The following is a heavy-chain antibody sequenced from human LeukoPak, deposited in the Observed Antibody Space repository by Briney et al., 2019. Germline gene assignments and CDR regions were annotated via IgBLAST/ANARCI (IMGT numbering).Heavy chain of an antibody. D-gene: IGHD1-20*01. Sequence: VASVKDSCKASGYTFTSYGTSWVRQAPGQGLEWMGWISAYNGNTNYAQKLQGRVTMTTDTSTSTAYMELRSLRSDDTAVYYCASLYNWKGPDYWGQGTLVTVSS. CDR1: GYTFTSYG. CDR2: ISAYNGNT. CDR3: ASLYNWKGPDY. J-gene: IGHJ4*02. V-gene: IGHV1-18*01.